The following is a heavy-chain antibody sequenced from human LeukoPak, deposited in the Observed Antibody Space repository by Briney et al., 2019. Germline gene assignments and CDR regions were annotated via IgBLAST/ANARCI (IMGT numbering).Heavy chain of an antibody. Sequence: QVSCKASGFTFTSSAVQWVRQARGQRLEWIGWIVVGSGNTNYAQKFQERVTITRDMSTSTAYMELSSLRSEDTAVYYCAARPLVVVAATYFDYWGQGTLVTVSS. D-gene: IGHD2-15*01. CDR1: GFTFTSSA. CDR2: IVVGSGNT. J-gene: IGHJ4*02. CDR3: AARPLVVVAATYFDY. V-gene: IGHV1-58*01.